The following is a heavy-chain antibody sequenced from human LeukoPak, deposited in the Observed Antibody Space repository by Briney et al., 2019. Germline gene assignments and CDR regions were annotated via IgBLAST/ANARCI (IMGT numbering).Heavy chain of an antibody. Sequence: GGSLRLSCAASGFTFNSYDMHWVRQATGQGLEWVSAIGSAGDTYYPGSVKGRFTISRENAKNSLYLQMNSLRGGDTAVYYCARDLALDYWGQGTLVTVSS. CDR3: ARDLALDY. J-gene: IGHJ4*02. CDR2: IGSAGDT. V-gene: IGHV3-13*01. D-gene: IGHD5-12*01. CDR1: GFTFNSYD.